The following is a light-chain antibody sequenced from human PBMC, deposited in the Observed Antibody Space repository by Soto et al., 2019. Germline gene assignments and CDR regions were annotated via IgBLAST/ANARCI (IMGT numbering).Light chain of an antibody. CDR2: AAS. CDR3: QQLNTYPLT. V-gene: IGKV1-9*01. J-gene: IGKJ1*01. CDR1: QGINSY. Sequence: DIQLTQSPSFLSASVGDRVTITCRASQGINSYLAWYQQKPGKAPKLLIYAASTLQSGVPSRFSGSGSGTEFTLTILSLQPEDFSSYDCQQLNTYPLTFGQGTKVDI.